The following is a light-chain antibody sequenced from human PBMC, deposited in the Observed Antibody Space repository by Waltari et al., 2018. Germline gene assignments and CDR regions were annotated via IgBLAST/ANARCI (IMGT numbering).Light chain of an antibody. CDR1: QKVFYNFNALNY. Sequence: IVLTQSPHPLAVSLGERATTNRASSQKVFYNFNALNYLVWYQQKSGQPSKLLIYSASTRESWVPDRFSGSESGTEFTLTISNLQAYDVAVYCCKQSFTTPPNFGQGTKLKI. CDR2: SAS. CDR3: KQSFTTPPN. J-gene: IGKJ2*01. V-gene: IGKV4-1*01.